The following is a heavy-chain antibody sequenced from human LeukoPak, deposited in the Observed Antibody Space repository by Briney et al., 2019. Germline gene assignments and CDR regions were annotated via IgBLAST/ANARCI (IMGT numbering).Heavy chain of an antibody. CDR3: ARRNDFGI. V-gene: IGHV4-59*08. CDR2: IYYSGST. Sequence: SETLSLTCTVSGGSISGDHWNRIRQPPGKGLEWIGYIYYSGSTNYNPSLKSRVTISIDTSKNQFSLKLTSVTAADTAVYYCARRNDFGIWGQGTMVTVSS. CDR1: GGSISGDH. J-gene: IGHJ3*02.